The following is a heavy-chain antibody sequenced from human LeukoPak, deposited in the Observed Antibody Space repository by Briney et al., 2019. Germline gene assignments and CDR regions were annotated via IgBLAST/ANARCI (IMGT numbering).Heavy chain of an antibody. CDR2: INHSGST. D-gene: IGHD6-19*01. CDR3: ARGRGAVAALYYGMDV. J-gene: IGHJ6*02. V-gene: IGHV4-34*01. Sequence: SETLSLTCAVYGGSLSGYYWSWIRQPPGKGLEWIGEINHSGSTNYNPSLKSRVTISVDTSKNQFSLKPSSVTAADTAVYYCARGRGAVAALYYGMDVWGQGTTVTVSS. CDR1: GGSLSGYY.